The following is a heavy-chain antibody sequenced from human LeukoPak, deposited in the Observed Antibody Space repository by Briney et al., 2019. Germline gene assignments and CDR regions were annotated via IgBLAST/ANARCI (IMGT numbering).Heavy chain of an antibody. CDR2: INSDGSST. D-gene: IGHD3-3*01. V-gene: IGHV3-74*01. J-gene: IGHJ4*02. CDR1: GFTFSDTW. CDR3: ARGESTIFGGHFDY. Sequence: GGSLRLSCAASGFTFSDTWMTWVRQAPGKGLVWVSRINSDGSSTSYADSVKGRFTISRDNAKNTLYLQMNSLRAEDTAVYYCARGESTIFGGHFDYWGQGTLVTVSS.